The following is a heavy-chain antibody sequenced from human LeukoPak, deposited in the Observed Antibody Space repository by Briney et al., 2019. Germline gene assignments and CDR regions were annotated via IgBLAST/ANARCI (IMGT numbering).Heavy chain of an antibody. Sequence: PGGSLRLSCAASGFTFSNYAMSWVRQAPGKGLEWVSTISGGGGSTYYADSVKGRFTISRDNSKKTLYLQMNSPRAEDTAVYYCARDYCSSISCLFDYWGQGTLVTVSS. CDR3: ARDYCSSISCLFDY. CDR1: GFTFSNYA. CDR2: ISGGGGST. J-gene: IGHJ4*02. V-gene: IGHV3-23*01. D-gene: IGHD2-2*01.